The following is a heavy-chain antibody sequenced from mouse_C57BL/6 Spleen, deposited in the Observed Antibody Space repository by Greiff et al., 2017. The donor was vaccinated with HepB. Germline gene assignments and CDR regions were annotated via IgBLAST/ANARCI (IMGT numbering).Heavy chain of an antibody. Sequence: EVQGVESGGGLVQPKGSLKLSCAASGFSFNTYAMNWVRQAPGKGLEWVARIRSKSNNYATYYADSVKDRFTISRDDSESMLYLQMNNLKTEDTAMYYCVRHWGKYYAMDYWGQGTSVTVSS. CDR2: IRSKSNNYAT. D-gene: IGHD2-1*01. CDR3: VRHWGKYYAMDY. V-gene: IGHV10-1*01. CDR1: GFSFNTYA. J-gene: IGHJ4*01.